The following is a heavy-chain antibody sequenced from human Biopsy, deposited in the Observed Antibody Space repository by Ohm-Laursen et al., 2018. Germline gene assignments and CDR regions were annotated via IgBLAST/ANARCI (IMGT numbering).Heavy chain of an antibody. D-gene: IGHD3-3*01. CDR1: GGTFSNYA. V-gene: IGHV1-69*17. CDR3: ATPFQYYDSWGGYPPFDH. J-gene: IGHJ4*02. CDR2: IIAVSGLV. Sequence: SSVKVSCKASGGTFSNYAISWVRQAPGEGLEWMGGIIAVSGLVNYAPKFRGRVSITADKSTTTAYMEPSNLKSEDTAVYYCATPFQYYDSWGGYPPFDHWGQGTLVTVSS.